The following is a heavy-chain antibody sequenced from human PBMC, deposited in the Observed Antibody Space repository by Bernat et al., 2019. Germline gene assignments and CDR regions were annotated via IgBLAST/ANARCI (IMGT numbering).Heavy chain of an antibody. V-gene: IGHV4-34*02. CDR3: AREAISQWLVGAFDI. CDR1: GGSFSGYY. J-gene: IGHJ3*02. D-gene: IGHD6-19*01. CDR2: INHSGST. Sequence: QVQLQQWGAGLLKPSETLSLTCAVYGGSFSGYYWTWIRQPPGKGLEWIGEINHSGSTNYNPTLKSRAIISVDTSKNQFSLNLGSVIAADTAVYYCAREAISQWLVGAFDIWGQGTMVTVSS.